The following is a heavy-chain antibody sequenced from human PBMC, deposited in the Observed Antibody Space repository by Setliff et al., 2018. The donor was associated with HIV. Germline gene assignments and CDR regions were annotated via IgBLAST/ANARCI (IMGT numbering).Heavy chain of an antibody. Sequence: PSETLSLTCTVSGGSISSYYWSWIRQPPGKGLEWIGYIYYSGSTNYNSSLKSRVTISVDTSKNQFSLKLSSVTAADTAVYYCARDRDRRGSYFDYWGQGTLVTVSS. V-gene: IGHV4-59*01. CDR3: ARDRDRRGSYFDY. CDR2: IYYSGST. J-gene: IGHJ4*02. CDR1: GGSISSYY. D-gene: IGHD3-16*01.